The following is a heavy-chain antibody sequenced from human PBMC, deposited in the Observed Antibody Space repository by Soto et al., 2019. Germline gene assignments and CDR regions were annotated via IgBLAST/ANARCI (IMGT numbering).Heavy chain of an antibody. V-gene: IGHV5-10-1*01. CDR2: IDPSDSYT. J-gene: IGHJ4*02. D-gene: IGHD3-9*01. Sequence: GESLKISCKGSGYSFTSYWISWVRQMPGKGLEWMGRIDPSDSYTNYSPSFQGHVTISAGKSISTAYLQWSSLKASDTAMYYCARLVGDILTGYYVDYWGQGTLVTVSS. CDR1: GYSFTSYW. CDR3: ARLVGDILTGYYVDY.